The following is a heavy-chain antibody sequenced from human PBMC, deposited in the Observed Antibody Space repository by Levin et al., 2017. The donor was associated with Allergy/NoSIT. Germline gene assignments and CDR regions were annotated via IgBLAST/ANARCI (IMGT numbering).Heavy chain of an antibody. D-gene: IGHD3-10*01. CDR2: IVVGSGNT. Sequence: ASVKVSCKASGFTFTSSAVQWVRQARGQRLEWIGWIVVGSGNTNYAQKFQERVTITRDMSTSTAYMELSSLRSEDTAVYYCAAGGYYGSGSYYIQPRTRPIYYYGMDVWGQGTTVTVSS. CDR3: AAGGYYGSGSYYIQPRTRPIYYYGMDV. CDR1: GFTFTSSA. V-gene: IGHV1-58*01. J-gene: IGHJ6*02.